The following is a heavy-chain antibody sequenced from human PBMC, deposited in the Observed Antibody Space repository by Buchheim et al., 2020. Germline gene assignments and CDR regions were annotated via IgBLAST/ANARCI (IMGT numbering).Heavy chain of an antibody. CDR3: ARGLGYSYGFWVWFDP. Sequence: QVQLQQWGAGLLKPSETLSLTCAVYGGSFSGYYWSWIRQPPGKGLEWIGEINHSGSTNYNPSLKSRVTISVDTSKNQFSLNLSSVTAADTAVYYCARGLGYSYGFWVWFDPWGQGTL. V-gene: IGHV4-34*01. J-gene: IGHJ5*02. D-gene: IGHD5-18*01. CDR1: GGSFSGYY. CDR2: INHSGST.